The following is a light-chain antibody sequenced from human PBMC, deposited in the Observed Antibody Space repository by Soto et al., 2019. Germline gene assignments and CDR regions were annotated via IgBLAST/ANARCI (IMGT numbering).Light chain of an antibody. CDR1: QSISRS. Sequence: DIQMTQSPSTLSASVGARVTITCRASQSISRSLAWYQQKPGKAPNLLIDEASSLESGVPSRFSGSGFGTEFTLTISGLQPDDFATYYCQQYQSYFLTFGPGTKVDIK. J-gene: IGKJ3*01. CDR2: EAS. V-gene: IGKV1-5*01. CDR3: QQYQSYFLT.